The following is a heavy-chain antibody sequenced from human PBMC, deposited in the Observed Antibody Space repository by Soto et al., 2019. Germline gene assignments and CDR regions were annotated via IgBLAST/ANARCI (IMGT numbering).Heavy chain of an antibody. Sequence: EVELLESGGGLVQPEGSLRLSCAASGFTFSTYAMGWVRQAPGKGLEWVSVVSSGGGTHYADSVKGRFTVSRDNSKNTLSRQLTALRAVATALYYGASRGGAGGNLDYWGREAWSPSPQ. J-gene: IGHJ4*02. CDR1: GFTFSTYA. CDR3: ASRGGAGGNLDY. V-gene: IGHV3-23*01. CDR2: VSSGGGT. D-gene: IGHD2-21*01.